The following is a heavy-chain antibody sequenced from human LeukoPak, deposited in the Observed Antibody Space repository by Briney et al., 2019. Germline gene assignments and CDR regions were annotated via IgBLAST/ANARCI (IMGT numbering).Heavy chain of an antibody. CDR2: IYPGDSDT. CDR3: ARHQQWPLYNWFDP. J-gene: IGHJ5*02. V-gene: IGHV5-51*01. CDR1: GYSFTSYW. D-gene: IGHD6-19*01. Sequence: HGESLKISCKGSGYSFTSYWIGWVRQMPGKGLQCKRIIYPGDSDTRYSPSFQAQVTISADKSISTAYLQWSSLNASDTAMYYCARHQQWPLYNWFDPWGQGTLVTVSS.